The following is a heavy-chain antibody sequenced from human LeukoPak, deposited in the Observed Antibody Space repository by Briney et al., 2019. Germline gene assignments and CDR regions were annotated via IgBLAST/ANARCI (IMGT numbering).Heavy chain of an antibody. CDR2: ISGSGSSK. CDR3: ARRGYSGYDSPYYFDD. D-gene: IGHD5-12*01. CDR1: GFIFSSYA. Sequence: GGSLRLSCAACGFIFSSYAMSWVRQAPGRGVEWVSAISGSGSSKYYADSVKGRFTISRDNSKNTLYLQMNSLRAEDTAVYYCARRGYSGYDSPYYFDDWGQGTLVTVSS. V-gene: IGHV3-23*01. J-gene: IGHJ4*02.